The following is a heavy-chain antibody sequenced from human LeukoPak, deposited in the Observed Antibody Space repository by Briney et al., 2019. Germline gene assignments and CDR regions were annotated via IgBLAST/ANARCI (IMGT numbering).Heavy chain of an antibody. CDR1: GFTFSSYS. Sequence: GGSLRLSCAASGFTFSSYSMNWVRQAPGQGLEWVSSISSSSSYIYYADSVKGRFTISRDNAKNSLYLQMNSLRAEDTAVYYCARFGWYRYYGMDVWGQGTTVTVSS. CDR3: ARFGWYRYYGMDV. CDR2: ISSSSSYI. D-gene: IGHD6-19*01. V-gene: IGHV3-21*01. J-gene: IGHJ6*02.